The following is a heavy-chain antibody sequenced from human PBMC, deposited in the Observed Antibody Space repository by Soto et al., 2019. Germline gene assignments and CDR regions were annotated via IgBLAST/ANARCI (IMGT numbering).Heavy chain of an antibody. CDR1: GYSFTSYW. J-gene: IGHJ6*02. Sequence: GEPLKISCKGSGYSFTSYWIGWVRQMPGKGLEWMGIIYPGDSDTRYSPSFQGQVTISADKSISTAHLRWSSLKASDTAMYYCARQRPSSGYDYYYYGIDVWGQGTTVTVSS. CDR2: IYPGDSDT. CDR3: ARQRPSSGYDYYYYGIDV. D-gene: IGHD6-19*01. V-gene: IGHV5-51*01.